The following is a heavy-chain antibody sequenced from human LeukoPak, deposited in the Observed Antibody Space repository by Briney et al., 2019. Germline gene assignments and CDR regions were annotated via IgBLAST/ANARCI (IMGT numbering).Heavy chain of an antibody. D-gene: IGHD1-26*01. CDR3: AKEYSGSFSPFPSYFDY. Sequence: PGGSLRLSCAASGFTFSSYGVNWVRQAPGKGLEWVSTIRGSGDSTYYADSVKGRFTISRDNSKNTLYLQMNSLRAEDTAVYYCAKEYSGSFSPFPSYFDYWGQGTLVTVSS. CDR1: GFTFSSYG. CDR2: IRGSGDST. V-gene: IGHV3-23*01. J-gene: IGHJ4*02.